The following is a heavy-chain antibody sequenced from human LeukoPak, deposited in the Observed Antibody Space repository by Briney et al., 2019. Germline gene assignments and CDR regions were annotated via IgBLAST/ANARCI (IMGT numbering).Heavy chain of an antibody. CDR3: AKSRSAGTPPFDY. V-gene: IGHV3-53*01. J-gene: IGHJ4*02. CDR1: GLTVSSNY. D-gene: IGHD6-13*01. CDR2: IYSGGST. Sequence: GGSLRLSCAASGLTVSSNYMSWVRQAPGKGLEWVSVIYSGGSTYYPDSVKGRFTISRDNSKNTLYLQMNSLRAEDTAVYYCAKSRSAGTPPFDYWGQGTLVTVSS.